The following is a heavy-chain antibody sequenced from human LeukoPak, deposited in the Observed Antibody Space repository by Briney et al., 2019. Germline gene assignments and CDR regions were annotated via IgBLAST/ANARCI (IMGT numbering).Heavy chain of an antibody. Sequence: SVKVSCKASGGTFSSYAISWVRQAPGQGLEWMGRIIPILGIANYAQKFQGRVTITADKSTSTAYMELSSLRSEDTAVYYCARVLAGTYYYDYWGQGTLVTVSS. V-gene: IGHV1-69*04. CDR1: GGTFSSYA. D-gene: IGHD1-1*01. CDR2: IIPILGIA. J-gene: IGHJ4*02. CDR3: ARVLAGTYYYDY.